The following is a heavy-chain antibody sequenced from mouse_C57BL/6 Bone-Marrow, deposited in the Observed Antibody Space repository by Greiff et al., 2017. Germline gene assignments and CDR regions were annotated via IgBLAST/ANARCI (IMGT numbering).Heavy chain of an antibody. Sequence: VQLQESGPGLVQPSQSLSITCPVSGFSLTSYGVQWVRQSPGKGLEGLGVIWSGGSTDYNEAFISRLGISKDNSKSQVFFKMNSLQSEDTAIYCYSSGYFDVCGTGTTVTVSS. CDR1: GFSLTSYG. CDR3: SSGYFDV. V-gene: IGHV2-2*01. CDR2: IWSGGST. J-gene: IGHJ1*03.